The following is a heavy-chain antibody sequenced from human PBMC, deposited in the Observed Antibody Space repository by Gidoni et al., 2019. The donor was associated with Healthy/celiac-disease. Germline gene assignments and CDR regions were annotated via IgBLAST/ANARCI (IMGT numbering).Heavy chain of an antibody. CDR3: ARQEQQLVNWFDP. D-gene: IGHD6-13*01. V-gene: IGHV4-39*01. CDR1: GGSISSSSYY. J-gene: IGHJ5*02. CDR2: IYYSGST. Sequence: QLQLQESGPGLVKPSETLSLTCTVSGGSISSSSYYWGWLRQPPGKGLEWIGSIYYSGSTYYNPSLKSRVTISVDTSKNQFSLKLSSVTAADTAVYYCARQEQQLVNWFDPWGQGTLVTVSS.